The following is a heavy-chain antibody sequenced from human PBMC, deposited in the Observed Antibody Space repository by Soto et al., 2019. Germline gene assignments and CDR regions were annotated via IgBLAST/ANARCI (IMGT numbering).Heavy chain of an antibody. J-gene: IGHJ5*02. CDR3: ARGYYDILTGYYEESWFDP. D-gene: IGHD3-9*01. CDR1: GYTFTNYG. V-gene: IGHV1-18*01. CDR2: INTYNGNT. Sequence: ASVKVSSKASGYTFTNYGISWVRQAPGQGLEWMGWINTYNGNTNYAQKFQGRVTITADESTSTAYMELSSLRSEDTAVYYCARGYYDILTGYYEESWFDPWGQGTLVTVSS.